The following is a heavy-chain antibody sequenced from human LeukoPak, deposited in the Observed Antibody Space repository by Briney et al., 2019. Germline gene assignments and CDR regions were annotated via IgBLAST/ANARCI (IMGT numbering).Heavy chain of an antibody. V-gene: IGHV4-34*01. D-gene: IGHD6-6*01. Sequence: SETLSLTCAVYGGSFSGYYWSWIRQPPGKGLEWIGEINHSGSTNYNPSLKSRVTISVDTSKNQFSLKLSSVTAADTAVYYCARKRYSSSSLPSSYWGQGTLVTVSS. CDR3: ARKRYSSSSLPSSY. J-gene: IGHJ4*02. CDR2: INHSGST. CDR1: GGSFSGYY.